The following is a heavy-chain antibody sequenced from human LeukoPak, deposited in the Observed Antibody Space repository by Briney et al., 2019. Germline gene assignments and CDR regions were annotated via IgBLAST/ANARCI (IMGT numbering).Heavy chain of an antibody. J-gene: IGHJ3*02. CDR1: GGTFSSYA. CDR3: ARETSDAFDI. V-gene: IGHV1-69*13. CDR2: IIPIFGTA. D-gene: IGHD2-2*01. Sequence: GASVTVSCKASGGTFSSYAISWVRQAPGQGLEWMGGIIPIFGTANYAQKFQGRVTITADESTSTAYMELSSLRSEDTAVYYCARETSDAFDIWGQGTMVTVSS.